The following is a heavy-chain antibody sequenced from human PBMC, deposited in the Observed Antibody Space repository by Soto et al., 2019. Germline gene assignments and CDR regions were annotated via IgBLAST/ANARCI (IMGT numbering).Heavy chain of an antibody. CDR3: ASGEVLDYYASSGPLDI. Sequence: QVQLVQSGAEVKKPGSSVKVSCKASAGTFSSYAISWVLQAPGQGLEWMGGIIPIFGTANYAQKFQCRFTITADESTSTAYMERSSLRSEDTAVYYCASGEVLDYYASSGPLDIWGQGTMVTVSS. V-gene: IGHV1-69*01. CDR2: IIPIFGTA. D-gene: IGHD3-22*01. CDR1: AGTFSSYA. J-gene: IGHJ3*02.